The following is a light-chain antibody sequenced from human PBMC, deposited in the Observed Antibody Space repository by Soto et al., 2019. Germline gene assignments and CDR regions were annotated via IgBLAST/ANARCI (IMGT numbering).Light chain of an antibody. J-gene: IGKJ5*01. V-gene: IGKV3D-20*01. Sequence: EIVLTQSPATLSLSPGERATLSCGASQALRSSYLAWYQQKPGLAPRLLIYATSSRATGIPDRFSGGGSGTDFTLTITSLQPEDFATYYCQHYLNYPVTFGQGTRLEVK. CDR2: ATS. CDR3: QHYLNYPVT. CDR1: QALRSSY.